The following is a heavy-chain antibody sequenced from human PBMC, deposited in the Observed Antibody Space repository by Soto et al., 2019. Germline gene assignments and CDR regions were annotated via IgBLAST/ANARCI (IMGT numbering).Heavy chain of an antibody. D-gene: IGHD2-8*01. CDR1: RGTFGSYG. V-gene: IGHV1-69*13. CDR3: ARDNTPGAPVSKYNYGMDI. Sequence: SVKVSCKASRGTFGSYGISWVRQAPGQGLEWMGGIIPLLNRVNYAQKFRGRVTITADASTSTVYMDLGSLRSEDTAVYYCARDNTPGAPVSKYNYGMDIWGHGTTVTVYS. J-gene: IGHJ6*02. CDR2: IIPLLNRV.